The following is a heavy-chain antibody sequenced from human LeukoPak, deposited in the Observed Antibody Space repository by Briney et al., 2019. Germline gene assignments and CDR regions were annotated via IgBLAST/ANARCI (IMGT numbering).Heavy chain of an antibody. CDR3: ARGPDPVVRGPRRAFDL. Sequence: GGSLRLSCAASGFTVSSNYMSWVRQAPGKGLEWVAVISYDGSNEDYTDSVKGRFITSRDDSKNTVSLQMNSLRVDDTALYYCARGPDPVVRGPRRAFDLWGQGTMVTVSS. CDR2: ISYDGSNE. V-gene: IGHV3-30-3*01. CDR1: GFTVSSNY. J-gene: IGHJ3*01. D-gene: IGHD3-10*01.